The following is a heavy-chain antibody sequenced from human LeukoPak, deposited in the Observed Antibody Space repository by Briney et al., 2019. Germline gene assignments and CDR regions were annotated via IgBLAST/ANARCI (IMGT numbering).Heavy chain of an antibody. CDR3: ARAHVDSSSWYGGCCWFDP. V-gene: IGHV4-34*01. J-gene: IGHJ5*02. CDR2: INHSGST. CDR1: GGSFSGYY. D-gene: IGHD6-13*01. Sequence: SETLSLTCAVYGGSFSGYYWSWIRQPPGKGLEWIGEINHSGSTNYNPSLKSRVTISVDTSKNQFSLKLSSVTAADTAVYYCARAHVDSSSWYGGCCWFDPWGQGTLVTVSS.